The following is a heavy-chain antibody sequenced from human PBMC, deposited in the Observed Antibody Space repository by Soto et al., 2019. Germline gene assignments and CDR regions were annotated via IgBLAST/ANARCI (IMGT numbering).Heavy chain of an antibody. CDR1: GGIFTNNA. CDR2: VIPLFDTA. D-gene: IGHD5-18*01. J-gene: IGHJ6*02. Sequence: QVQVVQSGAEVKKPGSSVKVSCKVSGGIFTNNAISWVRQAPGQGLEWLGGVIPLFDTAYYAQIFRGRLRISADAATTTAYRELSGLTSADTAVYFCATGGHNDGYNFYLGMDVWGQGTTVTV. CDR3: ATGGHNDGYNFYLGMDV. V-gene: IGHV1-69*01.